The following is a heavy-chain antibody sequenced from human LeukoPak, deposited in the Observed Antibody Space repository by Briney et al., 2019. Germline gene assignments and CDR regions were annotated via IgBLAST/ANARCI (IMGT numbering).Heavy chain of an antibody. J-gene: IGHJ4*02. V-gene: IGHV1-46*01. CDR2: INPSGGST. CDR1: GYTFTSYY. Sequence: ASVKVSCKASGYTFTSYYMHWVRQAPGQGLEWMGIINPSGGSTSYAQKFQGRVTVTRDTSTSTVYMELSSLRSDDTAVYYCAGNVLRYSDWLVGYFDYWGQGTLVTVSS. D-gene: IGHD3-9*01. CDR3: AGNVLRYSDWLVGYFDY.